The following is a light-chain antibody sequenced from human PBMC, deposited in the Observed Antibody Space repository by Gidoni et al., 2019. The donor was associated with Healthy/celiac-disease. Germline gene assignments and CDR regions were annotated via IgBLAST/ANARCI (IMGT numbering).Light chain of an antibody. CDR2: RNN. J-gene: IGLJ1*01. Sequence: QSVLTQPPSASGTPGQRVTISGSGSSSNIGSNYVYWYQQLPGTAPKLLIYRNNQRPSRVPDRFSGSKSGTSASLAISGLRSEDEADYYCAAWDDSLSGFYVFGTGTKVTVL. CDR1: SSNIGSNY. CDR3: AAWDDSLSGFYV. V-gene: IGLV1-47*01.